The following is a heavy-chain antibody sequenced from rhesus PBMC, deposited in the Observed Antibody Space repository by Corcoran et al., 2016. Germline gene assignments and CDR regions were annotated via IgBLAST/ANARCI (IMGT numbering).Heavy chain of an antibody. CDR3: SKKSPGTGFGLDS. D-gene: IGHD6-25*01. V-gene: IGHV3-116*02. CDR2: NKKKVKGGKP. CDR1: GFTFSDYY. J-gene: IGHJ6*01. Sequence: EVRLVESGGGLVQPGGSLRLSCAASGFTFSDYYISGVRQAPGKGPEWVGFNKKKVKGGKPKYAASVKGRFTISRDDSKSVASLEMNSLKTEDTAVYYCSKKSPGTGFGLDSWGQGVVVTVSS.